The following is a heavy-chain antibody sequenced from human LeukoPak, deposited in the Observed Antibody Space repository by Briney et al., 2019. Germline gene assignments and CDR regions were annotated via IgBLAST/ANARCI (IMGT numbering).Heavy chain of an antibody. V-gene: IGHV4-39*01. Sequence: SETLSLTCTVSGDSISSSSYHWGWIRQPPGKGLEWIGNIYYSGSAYYNPSLKSRVTISVDTSKNQFSLKLTSVTAADTAVYYCARLQGKMVRGIVPKFVENYFDDWGQGGLVTASS. J-gene: IGHJ4*02. CDR2: IYYSGSA. CDR1: GDSISSSSYH. CDR3: ARLQGKMVRGIVPKFVENYFDD. D-gene: IGHD3-10*01.